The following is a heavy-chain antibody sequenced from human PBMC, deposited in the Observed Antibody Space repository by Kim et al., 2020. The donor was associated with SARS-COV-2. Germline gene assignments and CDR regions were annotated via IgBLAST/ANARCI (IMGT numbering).Heavy chain of an antibody. CDR2: INHSGST. CDR1: GGSFSGYY. Sequence: SETLSLTCAVYGGSFSGYYWSWIRQPPGKGLEWIGEINHSGSTNYNPSLKSRVTITVDTSKNQFSLKLSSVTAADTAVYYCAREIWLPYSLQNEWGQGTLVSLSS. CDR3: AREIWLPYSLQNE. J-gene: IGHJ4*02. V-gene: IGHV4-34*01. D-gene: IGHD2-15*01.